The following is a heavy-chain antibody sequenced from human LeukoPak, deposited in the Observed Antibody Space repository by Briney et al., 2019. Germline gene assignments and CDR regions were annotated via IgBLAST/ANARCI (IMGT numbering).Heavy chain of an antibody. V-gene: IGHV3-20*01. CDR2: INWNGGTT. D-gene: IGHD3-22*01. CDR1: RFTFDDYG. CDR3: ARGHSSGYLYYFDY. J-gene: IGHJ4*02. Sequence: GGSLRLSCAASRFTFDDYGMSWVRQAPGKGLEWVSGINWNGGTTGYADSVKGRFTISRDNAKNSLYLQMNRLRAEDTALYHCARGHSSGYLYYFDYWGQGTLVTVSS.